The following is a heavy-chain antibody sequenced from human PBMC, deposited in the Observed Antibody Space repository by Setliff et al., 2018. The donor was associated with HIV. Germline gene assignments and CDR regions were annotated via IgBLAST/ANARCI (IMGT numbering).Heavy chain of an antibody. CDR2: IFHSGST. D-gene: IGHD1-26*01. CDR3: ARQPRGRYYSYGMDV. J-gene: IGHJ6*02. Sequence: SETLSLTCALSGYSISNGYYRGWIRQPSGKGLQWIGSIFHSGSTYYNPSLKSRVTFSVDTFKNQFSLKLSSVTAADTAVYYCARQPRGRYYSYGMDVWGQGTTVTVSS. CDR1: GYSISNGYY. V-gene: IGHV4-38-2*01.